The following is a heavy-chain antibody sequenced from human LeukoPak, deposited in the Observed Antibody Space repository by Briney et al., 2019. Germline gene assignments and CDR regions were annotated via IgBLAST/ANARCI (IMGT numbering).Heavy chain of an antibody. V-gene: IGHV3-9*01. D-gene: IGHD6-13*01. CDR1: GFTFDDYA. CDR2: ISWNSGSI. J-gene: IGHJ3*02. CDR3: AKDQTAADPDAFDI. Sequence: PGGSLRLSCAASGFTFDDYAMHWVRQAPGKGLEWVSGISWNSGSIGYADSVKGRFTISRDNAKNSLYLQMNSLRAGDTALYYCAKDQTAADPDAFDIWGQGTMVTVSS.